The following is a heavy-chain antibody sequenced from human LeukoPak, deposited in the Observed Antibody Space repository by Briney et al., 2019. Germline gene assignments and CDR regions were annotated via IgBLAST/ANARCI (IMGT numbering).Heavy chain of an antibody. J-gene: IGHJ4*02. CDR2: IIPIFGTA. V-gene: IGHV1-69*05. D-gene: IGHD3-22*01. CDR3: ARGRGSSGYPPYYFDY. Sequence: GASVKVSCKASGYTFTSYAISWVRQAPGQGLEWMGGIIPIFGTANYAQKFQGRVTITTDESTSTAYMELSSLRSEDTAVYYCARGRGSSGYPPYYFDYWGQGTLVTVSS. CDR1: GYTFTSYA.